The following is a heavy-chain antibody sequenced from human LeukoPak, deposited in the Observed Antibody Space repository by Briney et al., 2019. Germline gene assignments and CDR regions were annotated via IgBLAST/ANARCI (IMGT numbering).Heavy chain of an antibody. CDR3: AKGPYYYGSGSYTDYYYYGMDV. Sequence: AGGSLRLSCAASGFTFSSYGMHWVRQAPGKGLEWVAVISYDGSNKYYADSVKGRFTISRDNSKNTLYLQMNSLRAEDTAVYYCAKGPYYYGSGSYTDYYYYGMDVWGQGTTVTVSS. CDR1: GFTFSSYG. D-gene: IGHD3-10*01. CDR2: ISYDGSNK. V-gene: IGHV3-30*18. J-gene: IGHJ6*02.